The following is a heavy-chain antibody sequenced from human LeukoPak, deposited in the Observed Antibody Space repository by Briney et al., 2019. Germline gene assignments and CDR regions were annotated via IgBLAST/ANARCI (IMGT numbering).Heavy chain of an antibody. CDR3: ARSERGYTYGWYDY. CDR1: GGSISNYF. J-gene: IGHJ4*02. V-gene: IGHV4-59*01. Sequence: SETLSLTCTVSGGSISNYFWTWIRQPPGKGLEWIGYIYNSGNSNFNSSLKSRVSMSVDTSKNQVSLKLSSVTAADTAVYYCARSERGYTYGWYDYWGQGTLVTVSS. CDR2: IYNSGNS. D-gene: IGHD5-18*01.